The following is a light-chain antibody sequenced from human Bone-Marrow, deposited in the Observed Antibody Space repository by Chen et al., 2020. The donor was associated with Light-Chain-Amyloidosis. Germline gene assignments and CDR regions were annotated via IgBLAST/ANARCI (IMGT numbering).Light chain of an antibody. V-gene: IGKV1-16*02. J-gene: IGKJ5*01. CDR2: EAS. CDR3: QQYNSYPVT. CDR1: QDITNF. Sequence: IQMTQSPSSLSASVGDRVTITCRASQDITNFLAWYQQKPGEAPKCLIYEASSLQSGVPSKFSGSGSGTDFTLTIGNLQPEDFGTYYCQQYNSYPVTFGQGIRVDVK.